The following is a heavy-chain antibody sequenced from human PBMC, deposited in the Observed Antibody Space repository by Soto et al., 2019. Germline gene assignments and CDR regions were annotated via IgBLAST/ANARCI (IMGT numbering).Heavy chain of an antibody. CDR1: GGSLSSYY. V-gene: IGHV4-59*12. Sequence: SETLSLTCTVSGGSLSSYYWSWIRQPPGKGLEWIGYIYYSGSTNYNPSLKSRVTISVDTSKNQFSLKLSSVTAADTSVYYCARDFTPAETPGDDFDYWGRGTLVTVSS. CDR2: IYYSGST. D-gene: IGHD2-15*01. CDR3: ARDFTPAETPGDDFDY. J-gene: IGHJ4*02.